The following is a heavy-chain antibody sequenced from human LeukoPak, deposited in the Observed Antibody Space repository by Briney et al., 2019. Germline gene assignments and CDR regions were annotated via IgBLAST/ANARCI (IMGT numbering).Heavy chain of an antibody. CDR1: GYTLTELS. CDR2: FDPEDGET. CDR3: ATALKGYSGYDFPFDY. J-gene: IGHJ4*02. Sequence: ASVKVSCKVSGYTLTELSMHWVRQAPGKGLEGMGGFDPEDGETIYAQKFQGRVTMTEDTSTDTAYMELSSLRSEDTAVYYCATALKGYSGYDFPFDYWGQGTLVTVSS. D-gene: IGHD5-12*01. V-gene: IGHV1-24*01.